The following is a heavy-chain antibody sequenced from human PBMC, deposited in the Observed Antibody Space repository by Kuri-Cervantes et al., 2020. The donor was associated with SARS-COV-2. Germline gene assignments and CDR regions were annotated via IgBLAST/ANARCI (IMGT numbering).Heavy chain of an antibody. CDR1: GYTFTGYY. CDR2: INPNSGGT. Sequence: GESLKISCAASGYTFTGYYMHWVRQAPGQGLEWMGWINPNSGGTNHAQKFQGRVTMTGDTSISTAYMQLSRLRSDDTALYYCARDFSGVYDITGERDAFDVWGQGTMVTVSS. J-gene: IGHJ3*01. CDR3: ARDFSGVYDITGERDAFDV. D-gene: IGHD2-8*01. V-gene: IGHV1-2*02.